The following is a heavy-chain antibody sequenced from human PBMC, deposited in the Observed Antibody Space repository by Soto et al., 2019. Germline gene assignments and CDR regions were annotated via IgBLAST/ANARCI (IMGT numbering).Heavy chain of an antibody. Sequence: EVHLLESGGDLVRPGGSLRLSCVASGFDFYLYTMNWVRQAPGKGLEWVSGIYGNGAETFHADSVKGRFTISRDNTRNTVYLQMNSLRDEDTAVYYCAKEKHPDGIWDIDWWGQGTRVTVS. V-gene: IGHV3-23*01. D-gene: IGHD1-20*01. CDR3: AKEKHPDGIWDIDW. CDR1: GFDFYLYT. CDR2: IYGNGAET. J-gene: IGHJ4*02.